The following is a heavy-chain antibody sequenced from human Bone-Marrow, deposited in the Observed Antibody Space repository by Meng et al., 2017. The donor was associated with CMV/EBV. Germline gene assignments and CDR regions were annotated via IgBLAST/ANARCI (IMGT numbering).Heavy chain of an antibody. CDR2: INPNSGGT. J-gene: IGHJ5*02. V-gene: IGHV1-2*02. CDR3: ARMPIAARPS. Sequence: ASVKVSCKASGGTFSSYAMHWVRQAPGQGLEWMGWINPNSGGTDYAQKFQGRVTLTRDTSMNTAYMELSSLRSDDTAVFYCARMPIAARPSWGQGTLVTFSS. D-gene: IGHD6-6*01. CDR1: GGTFSSYA.